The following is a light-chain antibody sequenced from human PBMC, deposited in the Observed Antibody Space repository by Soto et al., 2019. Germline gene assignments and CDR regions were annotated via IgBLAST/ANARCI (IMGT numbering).Light chain of an antibody. CDR2: AAS. J-gene: IGKJ3*01. V-gene: IGKV1-39*01. CDR1: QSISNY. Sequence: DIQMTQSPSTLSASLGDRVTITCRASQSISNYLNWYQQKPGKAPKFLIYAASSLQSGVPSRFSGSGSGTDFTLTISSLQHEDFATYYCQQSYRTPLTFGPGTKVDIK. CDR3: QQSYRTPLT.